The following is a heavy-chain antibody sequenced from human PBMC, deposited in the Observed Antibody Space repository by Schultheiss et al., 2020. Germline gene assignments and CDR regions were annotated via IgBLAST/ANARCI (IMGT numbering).Heavy chain of an antibody. V-gene: IGHV3-23*01. CDR3: AKVIGSDIVVVAPYFDY. CDR2: ISGSGGST. D-gene: IGHD2-15*01. CDR1: GFTFSSYW. Sequence: GGSLRLSCAASGFTFSSYWMHWVRQAPGKGLVWVSAISGSGGSTYYADSVKGRFTISRDNSKNTLYLQMNSLRAEDTAVYYCAKVIGSDIVVVAPYFDYWGQGTLVTVSS. J-gene: IGHJ4*02.